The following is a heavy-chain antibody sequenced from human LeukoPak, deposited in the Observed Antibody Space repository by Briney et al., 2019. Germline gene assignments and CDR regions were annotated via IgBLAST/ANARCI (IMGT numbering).Heavy chain of an antibody. CDR2: IYYSGST. CDR3: ARGSPLGITMVRGANYGMDV. J-gene: IGHJ6*02. V-gene: IGHV4-59*01. CDR1: GGSISSYY. D-gene: IGHD3-10*01. Sequence: SETLSLTCTVSGGSISSYYWSWIRQPPGKGLEWIGYIYYSGSTNYNPSLKSRVTISVDRSKNQFSLKLSSVTAADTAVYYCARGSPLGITMVRGANYGMDVWGQGTTVTVSS.